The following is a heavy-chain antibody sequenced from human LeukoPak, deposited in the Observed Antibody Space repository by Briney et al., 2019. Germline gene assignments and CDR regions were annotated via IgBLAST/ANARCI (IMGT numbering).Heavy chain of an antibody. V-gene: IGHV3-7*03. D-gene: IGHD3-10*01. CDR3: ARGPNYGSRSDYFDY. CDR1: GFTFSDCW. Sequence: GGSLRLSCAASGFTFSDCWMNWVRQAPGKGLEWVANMKEDGSEKYCVDCVKGRFTISRDNAKNSLYLQMNSLRVEDTAVYYCARGPNYGSRSDYFDYWGQGTLVTVSS. CDR2: MKEDGSEK. J-gene: IGHJ4*02.